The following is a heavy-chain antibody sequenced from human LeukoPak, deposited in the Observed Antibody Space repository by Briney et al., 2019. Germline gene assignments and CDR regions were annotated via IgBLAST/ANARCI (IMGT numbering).Heavy chain of an antibody. CDR2: ISAYNGNT. CDR3: ATLLLEYSSPAPSWV. D-gene: IGHD6-6*01. V-gene: IGHV1-18*01. CDR1: GYTFTSYG. J-gene: IGHJ4*02. Sequence: GASVKVSCKASGYTFTSYGISWVRQAPGQGLEWMGWISAYNGNTNYAQKLQGRVTMTTDTSTSTAYMELRSLRSDDTAVYYCATLLLEYSSPAPSWVWGQGTLVTVSS.